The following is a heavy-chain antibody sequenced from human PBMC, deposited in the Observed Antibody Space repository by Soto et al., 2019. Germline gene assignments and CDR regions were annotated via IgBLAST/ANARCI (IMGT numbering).Heavy chain of an antibody. Sequence: QVTLKESGPVLVKPTETLTLRCTVPGLSITDSEMGVSWIRQPPGKALEWLAHIDSSGEKSYRTFLKSRLTSSKDTSKSQIVLIMTNMDPADTATYYCARRHLAVAVSPWFDPWGQGILVTVSS. J-gene: IGHJ5*02. D-gene: IGHD3-16*01. V-gene: IGHV2-26*01. CDR3: ARRHLAVAVSPWFDP. CDR1: GLSITDSEMG. CDR2: IDSSGEK.